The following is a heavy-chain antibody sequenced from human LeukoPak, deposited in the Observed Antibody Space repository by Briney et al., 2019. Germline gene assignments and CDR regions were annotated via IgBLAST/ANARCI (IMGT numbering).Heavy chain of an antibody. V-gene: IGHV4-59*08. J-gene: IGHJ5*02. CDR1: GGSISSYH. D-gene: IGHD5-18*01. CDR3: ARFTAMKGAFDP. CDR2: IYYSGST. Sequence: SETLSLTCTVSGGSISSYHWSWIRQPPGKGLEWIGYIYYSGSTNYNPSLKSRVTISVDTSKNQFSLKLSSVTAADTAVYYCARFTAMKGAFDPWGQGTLVTVSS.